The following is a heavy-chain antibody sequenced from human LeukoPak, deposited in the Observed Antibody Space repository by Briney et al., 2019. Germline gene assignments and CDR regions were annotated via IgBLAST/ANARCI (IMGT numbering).Heavy chain of an antibody. CDR2: IWYDGSNK. J-gene: IGHJ4*02. CDR3: AREEIVGDFDY. V-gene: IGHV3-33*01. CDR1: GFTFSSYG. D-gene: IGHD2-15*01. Sequence: GGSLRLSCAASGFTFSSYGMHWVRQAPGKGLEGVAVIWYDGSNKYYADSVKGRFTISRDNSKNTLYLQMNSLRAEDTAVYYCAREEIVGDFDYWGQGTLVTVSS.